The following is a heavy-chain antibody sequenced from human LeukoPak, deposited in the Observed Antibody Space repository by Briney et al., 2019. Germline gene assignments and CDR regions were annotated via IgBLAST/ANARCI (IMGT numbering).Heavy chain of an antibody. CDR3: AKGVYGTNYYYYGMDV. D-gene: IGHD4-17*01. CDR2: ISGSGGST. CDR1: GFTFGSYA. J-gene: IGHJ6*02. Sequence: LPGGSLRLSCAASGFTFGSYAMSWVRQAPGKGLEWVSAISGSGGSTYYADSVKGRFTISRDNSKNTLYLQMNSLRAEDTAVYYCAKGVYGTNYYYYGMDVWGQGTTVTVSS. V-gene: IGHV3-23*01.